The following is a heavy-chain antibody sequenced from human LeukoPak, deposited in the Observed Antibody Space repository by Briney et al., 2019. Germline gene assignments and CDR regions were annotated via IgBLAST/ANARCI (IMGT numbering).Heavy chain of an antibody. CDR1: GGSISSYY. V-gene: IGHV4-59*12. CDR2: IYNTGSA. Sequence: PSETLSLTCTVSGGSISSYYWSWIRQPPGKGLEWIGSIYNTGSAFYNPSLKSRVTISIDTSKNQFSLKLSSVAAADMAVYHCARRDYGDNGRFDPWGQGTLVTVSS. CDR3: ARRDYGDNGRFDP. D-gene: IGHD4-17*01. J-gene: IGHJ5*02.